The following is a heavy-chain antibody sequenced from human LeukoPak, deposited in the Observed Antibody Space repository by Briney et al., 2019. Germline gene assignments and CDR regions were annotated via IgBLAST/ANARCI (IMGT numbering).Heavy chain of an antibody. CDR3: ARAFIAAAVWFDP. J-gene: IGHJ5*02. CDR2: ISSSSSYI. V-gene: IGHV3-21*04. D-gene: IGHD6-13*01. Sequence: GGSLRLSCAASGFTFSSYSMNWVRQAPGKGLEWVSSISSSSSYIYYADSVKGRFTISRDNAKNSLYLQMNSLRAEDTAVYYCARAFIAAAVWFDPWGQGTLVTVSS. CDR1: GFTFSSYS.